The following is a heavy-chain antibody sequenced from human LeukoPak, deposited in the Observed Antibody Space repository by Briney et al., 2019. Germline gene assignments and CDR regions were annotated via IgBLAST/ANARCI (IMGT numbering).Heavy chain of an antibody. V-gene: IGHV4-4*07. D-gene: IGHD2-2*01. J-gene: IGHJ6*03. CDR2: IYTSGST. CDR3: ARVPEDIVVVPAAIGRKRYYYYYMEV. Sequence: SETLSLTCTVSGGSINSYYGSWIRQPAGKGREWIGRIYTSGSTNYNPSLKSRVTMSVDTYKNQFSLKLSSVTAADTAVYYCARVPEDIVVVPAAIGRKRYYYYYMEVWGKGTTVTVSS. CDR1: GGSINSYY.